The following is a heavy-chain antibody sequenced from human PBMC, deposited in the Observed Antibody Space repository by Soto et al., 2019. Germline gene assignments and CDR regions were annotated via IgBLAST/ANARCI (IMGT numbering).Heavy chain of an antibody. CDR1: GYSFTSYW. CDR2: IDPSDSYT. CDR3: ATVFIAAAGTGDY. J-gene: IGHJ4*02. Sequence: GESLKISCKGSGYSFTSYWISWVRQMPGKGLEWMGRIDPSDSYTNYSPSFQGHVTISADKSISTAYLQWSSLKASDTAMYYCATVFIAAAGTGDYWGQGTLVTVSS. V-gene: IGHV5-10-1*01. D-gene: IGHD6-13*01.